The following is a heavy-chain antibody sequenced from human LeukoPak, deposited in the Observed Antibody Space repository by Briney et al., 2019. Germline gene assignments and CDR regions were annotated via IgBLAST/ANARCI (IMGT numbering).Heavy chain of an antibody. CDR1: GGTFSSYA. J-gene: IGHJ5*02. D-gene: IGHD5-18*01. CDR3: ARLHGGYSDWFDP. Sequence: RASVKVSCKASGGTFSSYAISWVRQAPGQGLEWMGRIIPILGIANYAQKFQGRVTITADKSTSTAYMELSSLRSEDTAVYYCARLHGGYSDWFDPWGQGTLVTVSS. CDR2: IIPILGIA. V-gene: IGHV1-69*04.